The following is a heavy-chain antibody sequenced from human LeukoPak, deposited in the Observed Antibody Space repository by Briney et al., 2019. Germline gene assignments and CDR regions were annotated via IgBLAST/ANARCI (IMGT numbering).Heavy chain of an antibody. D-gene: IGHD2-15*01. J-gene: IGHJ5*02. CDR3: AKGGSRDHDWFDP. Sequence: SGGSLRLSCAASGFTVSSNYMSWVRQAPGKGLEWVSLISWDGGSTYYADSVKGRFTISRDNSKNSLYLQMNSLRTEDTALYYCAKGGSRDHDWFDPWGQGTLVTVSS. CDR2: ISWDGGST. V-gene: IGHV3-43*01. CDR1: GFTVSSNY.